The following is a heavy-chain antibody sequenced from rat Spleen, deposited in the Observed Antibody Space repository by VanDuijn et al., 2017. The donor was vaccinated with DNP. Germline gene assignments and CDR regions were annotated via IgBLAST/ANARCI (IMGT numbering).Heavy chain of an antibody. Sequence: EVRLVESGGDLVQPGRSLKLSCVASGFTFNYYWMAWVRQVPGKGLEWVASITSSGGSTYYPDSVKGRFTISRYNAKNTLYLQMNSLKSEDTATYYCARGSTSIYWYFDFWGPGTMVTVSS. CDR3: ARGSTSIYWYFDF. CDR1: GFTFNYYW. J-gene: IGHJ1*01. V-gene: IGHV5-31*01. D-gene: IGHD3-1*01. CDR2: ITSSGGST.